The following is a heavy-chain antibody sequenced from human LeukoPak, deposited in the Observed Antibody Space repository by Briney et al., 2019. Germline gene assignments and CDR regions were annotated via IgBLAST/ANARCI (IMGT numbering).Heavy chain of an antibody. D-gene: IGHD5-18*01. CDR2: INHSGST. V-gene: IGHV4-34*01. J-gene: IGHJ4*02. CDR3: ARDRGGRYSYGYFDY. CDR1: GGSFSGYY. Sequence: PSESLSLTCAVYGGSFSGYYWSWIRQPPGKGLEWIGEINHSGSTNYNPSLKSRVTISVDTSKNQFSLKLSPVTAADTAVYYCARDRGGRYSYGYFDYWGQGTLVTVSS.